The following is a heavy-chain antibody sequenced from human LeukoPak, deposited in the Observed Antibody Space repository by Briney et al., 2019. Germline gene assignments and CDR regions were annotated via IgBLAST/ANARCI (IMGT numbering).Heavy chain of an antibody. D-gene: IGHD3-22*01. CDR1: GYTFTGYY. V-gene: IGHV1-2*02. CDR2: INPNSGGT. CDR3: ASVYYYDSSGFDY. J-gene: IGHJ4*02. Sequence: GASVKVSCKASGYTFTGYYMHWVRQAPGQGLEWMGWINPNSGGTNYAQKFQGRVTMTRDTSINTAYMELSRLRSDDTAVYYCASVYYYDSSGFDYWGQGTLVTVSS.